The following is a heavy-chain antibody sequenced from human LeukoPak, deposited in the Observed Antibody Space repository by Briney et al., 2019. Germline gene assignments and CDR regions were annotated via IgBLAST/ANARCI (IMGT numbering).Heavy chain of an antibody. D-gene: IGHD3-22*01. V-gene: IGHV1-69*05. CDR3: AATRGRYDSSGYLTDAFDI. CDR2: IIPIFGTA. Sequence: SSVKVSCKASGGTFSSYAISWVRQAPGQGLEWMGGIIPIFGTANYAQKFQGRVTITTDESTSTAYMELSSLRSEDTAVYYCAATRGRYDSSGYLTDAFDIWAKGQWSPSLQ. J-gene: IGHJ3*02. CDR1: GGTFSSYA.